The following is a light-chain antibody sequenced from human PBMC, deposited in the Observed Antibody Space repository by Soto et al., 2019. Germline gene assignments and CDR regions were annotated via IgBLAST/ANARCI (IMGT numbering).Light chain of an antibody. CDR3: QQYNGYSYT. CDR2: KAS. Sequence: DIQMTQSPSTMSASVGDRVTITCRASQNIDNWLAWYQQKPGKAPKLVIYKASNLETGVPSRFSASGSGTEFTLTISSLQPDDFATYYCQQYNGYSYTFGQGTRLDIK. CDR1: QNIDNW. J-gene: IGKJ2*01. V-gene: IGKV1-5*03.